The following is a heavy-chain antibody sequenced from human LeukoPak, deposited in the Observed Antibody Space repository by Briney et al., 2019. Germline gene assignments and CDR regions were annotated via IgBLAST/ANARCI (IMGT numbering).Heavy chain of an antibody. V-gene: IGHV1-58*02. CDR2: IVLGAGNT. Sequence: SVKVSCKASGFTFPNSAMQWVLQARGQRLEWIGWIVLGAGNTVYSHKFHDRVTITRDVSTNTAYMELDSLGSEDTAVYYCAAQRGASLHDFWSTRLFDPWGQGTLVTVSS. D-gene: IGHD3-3*01. CDR3: AAQRGASLHDFWSTRLFDP. CDR1: GFTFPNSA. J-gene: IGHJ5*02.